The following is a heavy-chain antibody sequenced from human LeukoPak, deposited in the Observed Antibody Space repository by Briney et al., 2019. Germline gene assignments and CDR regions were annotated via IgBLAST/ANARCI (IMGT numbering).Heavy chain of an antibody. Sequence: PGGSLRLSCAASGFTFSSYGMHWVRQAPGKGLEWVAFIRYDGSNKYYADSVKGRFTISRDNSRNTLYLQMNSLRSDDTAVYYCARDPPVITGTTRAYYYYYMDVWGKGTTVTVSS. D-gene: IGHD1-7*01. V-gene: IGHV3-30*02. CDR3: ARDPPVITGTTRAYYYYYMDV. CDR2: IRYDGSNK. CDR1: GFTFSSYG. J-gene: IGHJ6*03.